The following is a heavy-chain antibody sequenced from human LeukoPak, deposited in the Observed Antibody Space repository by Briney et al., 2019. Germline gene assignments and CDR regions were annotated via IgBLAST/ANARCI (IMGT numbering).Heavy chain of an antibody. Sequence: GGSLRLSCAASGFTFTNYWMNWLRQAPGKGLEWVANIKQDGGAKNYVDSVKGRFTISRDNAKNSLNLQMNNLRVEDTAVYYCARERVTTTSFDYWGQGVLVTVSS. CDR1: GFTFTNYW. CDR3: ARERVTTTSFDY. J-gene: IGHJ4*02. CDR2: IKQDGGAK. D-gene: IGHD2/OR15-2a*01. V-gene: IGHV3-7*01.